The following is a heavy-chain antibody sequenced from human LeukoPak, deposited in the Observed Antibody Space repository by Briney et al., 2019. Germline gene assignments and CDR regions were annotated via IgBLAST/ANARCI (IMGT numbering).Heavy chain of an antibody. CDR2: INHSGST. J-gene: IGHJ4*02. CDR3: ARAISQSGYFDY. Sequence: SETLSLTCAVYGGSFSGYYWSWIRQPPGKGLEWIGEINHSGSTNYNPSLKSRVTISVDTSKNQFSLKLSSVTAADTAAYYCARAISQSGYFDYWGQGTLVTASS. CDR1: GGSFSGYY. V-gene: IGHV4-34*01. D-gene: IGHD3-10*01.